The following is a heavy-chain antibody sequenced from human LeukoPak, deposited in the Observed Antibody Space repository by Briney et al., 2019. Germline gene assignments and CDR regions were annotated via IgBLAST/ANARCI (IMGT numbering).Heavy chain of an antibody. D-gene: IGHD2-21*01. J-gene: IGHJ3*02. CDR3: QKTAYEIDI. Sequence: SETLSLXCAVSGYSIIRGYYWGWIRQPPGKELEWIGSIYHSGSTYYNPSLKSRVTISVDTSKNQFSLKLSSVTAADTAVYFRQKTAYEIDIWGQGTMVTVSS. CDR1: GYSIIRGYY. CDR2: IYHSGST. V-gene: IGHV4-38-2*01.